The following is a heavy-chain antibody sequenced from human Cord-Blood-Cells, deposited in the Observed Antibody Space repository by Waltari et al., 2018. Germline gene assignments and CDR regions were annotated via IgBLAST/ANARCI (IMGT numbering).Heavy chain of an antibody. V-gene: IGHV3-30*04. J-gene: IGHJ5*02. D-gene: IGHD6-13*01. Sequence: QVQLVESGGGVVQPGRSLRLSCAASGFTFSSYAMPVFRQAPGKGLEWVAVISYDGSNKYYADSVKGRFTISRDNSKNTLYLQMNSLRAEDTAVYYCARESSSSWYWFDPWGQGTLVTVSS. CDR2: ISYDGSNK. CDR3: ARESSSSWYWFDP. CDR1: GFTFSSYA.